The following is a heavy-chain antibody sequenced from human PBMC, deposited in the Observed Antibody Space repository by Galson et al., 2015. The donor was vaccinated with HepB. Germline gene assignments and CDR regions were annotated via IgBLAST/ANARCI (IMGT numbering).Heavy chain of an antibody. J-gene: IGHJ5*02. CDR3: ASGGRSAGFDP. V-gene: IGHV1-46*03. Sequence: SVKVSCKASGYTFTSYYMHWVRQAPGQGLEWMGIINPSGGSTSYAQKFQGRVTMTRDTSTSTVYMELSSLRSEDAAVYYCASGGRSAGFDPWGQGTLVAVSS. D-gene: IGHD6-19*01. CDR1: GYTFTSYY. CDR2: INPSGGST.